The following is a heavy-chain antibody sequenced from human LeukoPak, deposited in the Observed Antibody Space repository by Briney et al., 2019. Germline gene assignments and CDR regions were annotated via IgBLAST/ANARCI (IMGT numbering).Heavy chain of an antibody. CDR3: AKAGSPRLGPSSWTISDY. D-gene: IGHD6-13*01. CDR1: GFTMSGIH. Sequence: PGGSLRLSCTASGFTMSGIHMNWVRQAPGKGLDWVSGLYAGGSTYYAGSVTGRFTISRDDSKNTLYLQMTGLRVDDTAIYYCAKAGSPRLGPSSWTISDYWGQGTLVTVSS. V-gene: IGHV3-66*01. J-gene: IGHJ4*02. CDR2: LYAGGST.